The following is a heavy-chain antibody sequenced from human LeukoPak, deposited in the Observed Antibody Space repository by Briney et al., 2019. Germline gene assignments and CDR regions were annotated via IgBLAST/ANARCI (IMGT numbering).Heavy chain of an antibody. V-gene: IGHV4-34*01. CDR2: INHSGST. CDR3: ATRRPAGSGAFDI. Sequence: TSETLSLTCAVYGGSFSGYYWSWIRQPPGKGLEWIGEINHSGSTNYNPSLKSRVTISVDTSKNQFSLKLSSVTAAVTAVYYCATRRPAGSGAFDIWGQGTMVTVSS. CDR1: GGSFSGYY. J-gene: IGHJ3*02. D-gene: IGHD2-2*01.